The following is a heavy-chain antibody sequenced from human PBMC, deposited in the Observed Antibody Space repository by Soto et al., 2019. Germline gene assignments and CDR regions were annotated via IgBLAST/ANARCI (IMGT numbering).Heavy chain of an antibody. Sequence: PGGSLRLSCAGSGFTFSAFWMSWVRQTPGKGLEWVANMNQDGSQKYYVDSVRGRFTTSRDNAENSLYLQMNTLRVEDTAVYYWATGSSARGGDDFWGQGVLVTVSS. D-gene: IGHD1-26*01. CDR1: GFTFSAFW. V-gene: IGHV3-7*01. J-gene: IGHJ4*02. CDR2: MNQDGSQK. CDR3: ATGSSARGGDDF.